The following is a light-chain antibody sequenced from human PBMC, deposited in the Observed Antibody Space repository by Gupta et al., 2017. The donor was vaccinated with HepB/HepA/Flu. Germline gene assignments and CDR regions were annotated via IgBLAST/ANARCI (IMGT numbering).Light chain of an antibody. J-gene: IGLJ2*01. CDR3: AAWDDSRNGVV. CDR2: INN. V-gene: IGLV1-44*01. CDR1: SSNLGSNT. Sequence: SVLTQPPSASGTPGQRLTISCSGSSSNLGSNTVNWYQQPPGTAPKLLIYINNQRYSAVPARFSGSKSGTSASLATTGLQAEDEADYYCAAWDDSRNGVVFGGGTKLTVL.